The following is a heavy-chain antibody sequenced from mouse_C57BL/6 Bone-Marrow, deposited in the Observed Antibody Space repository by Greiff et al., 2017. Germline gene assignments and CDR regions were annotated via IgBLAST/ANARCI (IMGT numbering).Heavy chain of an antibody. CDR3: TTESGDRNSEGPYYFAY. D-gene: IGHD2-14*01. Sequence: EVQLQQSGAELVRPGASVKLSCTASGFNIKDDYMHWVKQRPEQGLEWIGWIDPENGDTEYASKFQGKATITADTSSNTAYLQLSSLTSEDTAVYSGTTESGDRNSEGPYYFAYWGQGTTPTVPS. V-gene: IGHV14-4*01. J-gene: IGHJ2*01. CDR2: IDPENGDT. CDR1: GFNIKDDY.